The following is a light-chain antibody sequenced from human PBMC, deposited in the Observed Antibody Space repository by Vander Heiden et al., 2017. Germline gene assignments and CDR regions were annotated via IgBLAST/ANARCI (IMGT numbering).Light chain of an antibody. V-gene: IGKV3-20*01. CDR1: QSVNTNF. J-gene: IGKJ5*01. CDR3: QQYGTSPVT. CDR2: GAS. Sequence: ELVLTQSPDTLSLSPGDRATLSCRASQSVNTNFLAWYQQKPGQAPRLLMSGASTRATGVPDRFSGSGSGTDFTLIISRLESEDCAVYFCQQYGTSPVTFGQGTRLELK.